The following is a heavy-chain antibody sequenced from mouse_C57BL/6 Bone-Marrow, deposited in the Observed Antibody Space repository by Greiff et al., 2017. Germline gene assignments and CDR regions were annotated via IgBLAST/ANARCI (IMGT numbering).Heavy chain of an antibody. CDR1: GYSITSDY. D-gene: IGHD1-1*01. CDR3: ARYKITTVVADWYFDV. J-gene: IGHJ1*03. Sequence: EVKVVESGPGLAKPSQTLSLTCSVTGYSITSDYWNWIRKFPGNKLEYMGYISYSGSTYYNQSLKSRISITRDHSKNQYYLQLNSVTTEDTATYYCARYKITTVVADWYFDVWGTGTTVTVSS. CDR2: ISYSGST. V-gene: IGHV3-8*01.